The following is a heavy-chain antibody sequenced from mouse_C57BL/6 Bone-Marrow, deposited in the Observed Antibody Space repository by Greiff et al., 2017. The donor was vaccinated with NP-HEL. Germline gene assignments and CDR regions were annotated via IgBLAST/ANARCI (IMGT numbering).Heavy chain of an antibody. CDR2: IYPRSGNT. Sequence: LVESGAELARPGASVKLSCKASGYTFTSYGISWVKQRTGQGLEWIGEIYPRSGNTYYNEKFKGKATLTADKSSSTAYMELRSLTSEDSAVYFCARRGASTMVTTGFAYWGQGTLVTVSA. D-gene: IGHD2-2*01. CDR1: GYTFTSYG. V-gene: IGHV1-81*01. J-gene: IGHJ3*01. CDR3: ARRGASTMVTTGFAY.